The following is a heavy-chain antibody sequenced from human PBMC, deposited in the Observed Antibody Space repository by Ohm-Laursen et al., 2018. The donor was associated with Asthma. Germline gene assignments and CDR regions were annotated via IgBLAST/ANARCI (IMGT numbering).Heavy chain of an antibody. CDR3: ARHLPDYYDSSGYYQEIDY. Sequence: SVKVSCKASGGTFSSYAISWVRQAPGQGLEWMGGIIPIFGTANYAQKFQGRVTITADESTSTAYMELSSLRSEDTAVYYCARHLPDYYDSSGYYQEIDYWGQGTLVTVSS. V-gene: IGHV1-69*13. D-gene: IGHD3-22*01. CDR1: GGTFSSYA. J-gene: IGHJ4*02. CDR2: IIPIFGTA.